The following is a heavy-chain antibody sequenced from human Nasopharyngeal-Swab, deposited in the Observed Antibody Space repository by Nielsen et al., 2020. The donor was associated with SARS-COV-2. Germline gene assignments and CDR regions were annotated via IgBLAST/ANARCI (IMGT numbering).Heavy chain of an antibody. CDR3: ARDGPWQELDY. CDR2: ISSDESTT. Sequence: GESLKISCAASGFSFSIYWMHWVRQPPGKGLVWVSGISSDESTTTYADSVKGRFTISRDNTKNTLYLQMNSLRAEDTAVYYCARDGPWQELDYWGQGTLVTVSS. V-gene: IGHV3-74*01. CDR1: GFSFSIYW. D-gene: IGHD1-1*01. J-gene: IGHJ4*02.